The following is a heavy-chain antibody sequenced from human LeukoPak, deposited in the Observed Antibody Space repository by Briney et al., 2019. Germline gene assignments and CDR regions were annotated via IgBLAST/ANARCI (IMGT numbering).Heavy chain of an antibody. CDR2: ISGFGGST. CDR1: GFTFNNYA. CDR3: ARRSGSSWSSFDY. Sequence: QAGGSLRLSCAASGFTFNNYAMNWVRQASGKGLEWVSGISGFGGSTYYAPSVKGRLTISRDNFGNMLYLHLDSLRVEDTAIYYCARRSGSSWSSFDYWGQGALVTVSS. J-gene: IGHJ4*02. D-gene: IGHD6-13*01. V-gene: IGHV3-23*01.